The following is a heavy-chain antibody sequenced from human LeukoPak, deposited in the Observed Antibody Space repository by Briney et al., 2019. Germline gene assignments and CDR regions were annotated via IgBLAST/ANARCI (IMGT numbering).Heavy chain of an antibody. CDR2: ISPNSGDT. CDR1: GYTFTGYY. D-gene: IGHD2-2*01. CDR3: ARESACGTTNCLAPADWLDP. V-gene: IGHV1-2*02. Sequence: ASVKVSCKASGYTFTGYYMHWVRQAPGQGLEWMGWISPNSGDTDIAQKFQGRVTMTRDTSIATSYMEVDSLTSDDMAVYYCARESACGTTNCLAPADWLDPWGQGTLVIVSS. J-gene: IGHJ5*02.